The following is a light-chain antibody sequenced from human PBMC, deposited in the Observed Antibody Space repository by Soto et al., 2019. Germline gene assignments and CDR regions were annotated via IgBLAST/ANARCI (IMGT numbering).Light chain of an antibody. V-gene: IGKV1-39*01. J-gene: IGKJ2*01. CDR2: AAS. CDR3: QQSYSTPYT. Sequence: DIPMTQSPSSLSASIGDRVTITCRASQSFNSYLNWYRQRPGEAPQLLIYAASSLPGGVPSRFSGSESGTDFTLTISSLQPEDFATYYCQQSYSTPYTFGQGTKLEIK. CDR1: QSFNSY.